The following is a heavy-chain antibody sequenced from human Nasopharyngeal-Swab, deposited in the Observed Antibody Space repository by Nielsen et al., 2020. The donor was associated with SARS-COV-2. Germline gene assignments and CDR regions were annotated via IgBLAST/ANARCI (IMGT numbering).Heavy chain of an antibody. CDR3: ARDSVYNFGVFIITTSFMDV. Sequence: GESLKISCAASGFTFSSFAMHWVRQAPGKGLEWVAFISYDGGHENYADSVRGRFTISRDNSKDKLHLQMNSLRPEDTAVYYCARDSVYNFGVFIITTSFMDVWGKGTAVTVSS. D-gene: IGHD3-3*01. J-gene: IGHJ6*03. V-gene: IGHV3-30*04. CDR2: ISYDGGHE. CDR1: GFTFSSFA.